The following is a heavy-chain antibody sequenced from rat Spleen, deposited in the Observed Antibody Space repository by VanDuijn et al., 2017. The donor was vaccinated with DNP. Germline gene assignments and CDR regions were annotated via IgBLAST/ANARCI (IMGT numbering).Heavy chain of an antibody. CDR2: ISTSGGST. CDR1: GFTFSNYD. V-gene: IGHV5-25*01. J-gene: IGHJ3*01. D-gene: IGHD1-12*02. CDR3: AGNYYDGSSYYPFAY. Sequence: EVQLVESGGGLVQPGRSLKLSCAASGFTFSNYDMAWVRQAPTKGLEWVASISTSGGSTYYRDSVKGRFTVFRDNAYSTLYLQMDSLSSEDTATYFCAGNYYDGSSYYPFAYWGQGTLVTVSS.